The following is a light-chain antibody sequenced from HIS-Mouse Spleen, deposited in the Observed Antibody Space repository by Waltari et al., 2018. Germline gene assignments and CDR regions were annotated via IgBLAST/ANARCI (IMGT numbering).Light chain of an antibody. V-gene: IGLV2-23*03. J-gene: IGLJ2*01. CDR3: CSYAGSSTFEV. Sequence: QSALTQPASVSGSPGQSITISCTGTSSDVGSYNLVPWYQQHPGKASKLMIYEGSKRPSGVSNRFSGSKSGNTASLTISGLQAEDEADYYCCSYAGSSTFEVFGGGTKLTVL. CDR2: EGS. CDR1: SSDVGSYNL.